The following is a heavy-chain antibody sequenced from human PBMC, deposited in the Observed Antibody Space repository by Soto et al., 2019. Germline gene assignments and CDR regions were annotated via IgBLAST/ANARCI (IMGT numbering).Heavy chain of an antibody. CDR1: GFTFSSYA. CDR3: VKDQGIRFLEWLPTYGMDV. V-gene: IGHV3-23*01. Sequence: GGSLRLSCAASGFTFSSYAMSWVRQAPGKGLEWVSGINGNGASTYYADSVKGRFTISRDTSKNTLYLQMKSLRVEDTAVYYCVKDQGIRFLEWLPTYGMDVWGQGTTVTVSS. CDR2: INGNGAST. D-gene: IGHD3-3*01. J-gene: IGHJ6*02.